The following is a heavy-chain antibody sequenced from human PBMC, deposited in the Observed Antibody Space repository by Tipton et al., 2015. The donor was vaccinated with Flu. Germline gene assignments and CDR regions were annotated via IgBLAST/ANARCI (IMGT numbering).Heavy chain of an antibody. J-gene: IGHJ6*02. CDR2: ISWNSGSI. CDR1: GFTFDDYA. V-gene: IGHV3-9*01. CDR3: AKDISFSLGIFGVVRGHLSAEPYYYGMDV. Sequence: SLRLSCAASGFTFDDYAMHWVRQAPGKGLEWVSGISWNSGSIGYADSVKGRFTISRDNAKNSLYLQMNSLRAEDTALYYCAKDISFSLGIFGVVRGHLSAEPYYYGMDVWGQGTTVTVSS. D-gene: IGHD3-3*01.